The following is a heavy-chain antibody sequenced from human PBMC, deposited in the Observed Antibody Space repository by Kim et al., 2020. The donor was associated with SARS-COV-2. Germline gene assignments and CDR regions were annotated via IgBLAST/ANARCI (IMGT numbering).Heavy chain of an antibody. Sequence: SVKVSCKASGGTFSSYAISWVRQAPGQGLEWMGGIIPIFGTANYTQKFQGRVTITADESTSAAYMELSSLRSEDTAVYYCARTLSDYDSSGYYYFDYWGQGTLVTVSS. V-gene: IGHV1-69*13. D-gene: IGHD3-22*01. CDR3: ARTLSDYDSSGYYYFDY. CDR2: IIPIFGTA. CDR1: GGTFSSYA. J-gene: IGHJ4*02.